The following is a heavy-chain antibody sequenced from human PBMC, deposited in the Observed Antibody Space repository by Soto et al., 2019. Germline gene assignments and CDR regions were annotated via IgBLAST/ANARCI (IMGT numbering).Heavy chain of an antibody. J-gene: IGHJ4*02. CDR1: GGSISSGDYY. CDR3: ARGGAMVHLFDY. CDR2: SYYSGST. D-gene: IGHD5-18*01. Sequence: QVQLQESGPGLVKPSQTLSLTCTVSGGSISSGDYYWSWIRQPPGKGLEWIGYSYYSGSTYYNPSLRSRVTISVDTSNNQFCLELSSVTAADTAVYYCARGGAMVHLFDYWGQGTLVTVSS. V-gene: IGHV4-30-4*01.